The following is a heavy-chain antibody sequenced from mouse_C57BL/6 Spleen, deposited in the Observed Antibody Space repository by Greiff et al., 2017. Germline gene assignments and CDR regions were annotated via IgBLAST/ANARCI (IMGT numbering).Heavy chain of an antibody. D-gene: IGHD1-1*01. CDR2: IWGDGSS. CDR3: AIYYYGSSYGGMDY. J-gene: IGHJ4*01. V-gene: IGHV2-3*01. CDR1: GFSLTSYC. Sequence: VKLVESGPGLVAPSQSLSITCTVSGFSLTSYCVSWVRQPPGKGLEWLGVIWGDGSSHYHSALISRLSISKDNSKSQVFLKLNSLQTDDTATYYGAIYYYGSSYGGMDYWGQGTSVTVSS.